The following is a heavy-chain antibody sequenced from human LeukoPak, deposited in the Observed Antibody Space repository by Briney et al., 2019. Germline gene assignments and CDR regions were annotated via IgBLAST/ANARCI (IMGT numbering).Heavy chain of an antibody. D-gene: IGHD2-15*01. CDR1: GFTFDDYA. V-gene: IGHV3-9*01. CDR3: ARTPSYCSGGRCYVSHYFYY. Sequence: PGGSLRLSCAASGFTFDDYAMHWVRHAPGKGLEWVSGISWNSGSIGYADSVKGRFTISRDNAKNSLYLQMNSLRAEDTASYYCARTPSYCSGGRCYVSHYFYYWGQGTLATVSS. J-gene: IGHJ4*02. CDR2: ISWNSGSI.